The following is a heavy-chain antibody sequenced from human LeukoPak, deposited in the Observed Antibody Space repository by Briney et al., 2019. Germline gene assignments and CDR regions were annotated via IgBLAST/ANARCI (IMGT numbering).Heavy chain of an antibody. CDR3: GRVKEASAFDI. V-gene: IGHV3-30*04. Sequence: GGSLRLSCAASGFTFNSDAMHWVRQAPGKGLEWVAVISYDGSDKYYADSVKGRFNISRDNSKNTVYLQMNSLRAEDTSVYYCGRVKEASAFDIWGQGTMVTVSS. J-gene: IGHJ3*02. D-gene: IGHD5-12*01. CDR1: GFTFNSDA. CDR2: ISYDGSDK.